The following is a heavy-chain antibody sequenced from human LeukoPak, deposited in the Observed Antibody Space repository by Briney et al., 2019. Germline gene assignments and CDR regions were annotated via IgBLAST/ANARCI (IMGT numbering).Heavy chain of an antibody. J-gene: IGHJ4*02. CDR2: INSDGSST. Sequence: PGGSLRLSCAASGFTFSSYSMNWVRQAPGKGLEWVSRINSDGSSTSYADSVKGRFTISRDNAKDTLYLQMNSLRGEDTAVYYCARDRLHYGEYEKTLDYWGQGTLVTVSS. CDR1: GFTFSSYS. CDR3: ARDRLHYGEYEKTLDY. V-gene: IGHV3-74*01. D-gene: IGHD4-17*01.